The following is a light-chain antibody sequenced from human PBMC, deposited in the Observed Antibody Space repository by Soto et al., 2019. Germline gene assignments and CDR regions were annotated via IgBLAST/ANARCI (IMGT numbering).Light chain of an antibody. CDR1: QFTNVKY. CDR2: GAS. J-gene: IGKJ5*01. CDR3: QHFGSSPPVT. V-gene: IGKV3-20*01. Sequence: PGESDALSSRVSQFTNVKYVAWYQQRHGLPPRLLVYGASKRAPGIPDRFRGSGSGSEFTLTISAVEPEDFAVYFCQHFGSSPPVTFGQGTRLEIK.